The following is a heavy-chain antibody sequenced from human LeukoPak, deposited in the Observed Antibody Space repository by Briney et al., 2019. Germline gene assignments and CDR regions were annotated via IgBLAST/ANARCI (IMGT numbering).Heavy chain of an antibody. D-gene: IGHD2-2*01. CDR3: ARGERGYCSSTSCYSFDY. V-gene: IGHV4-34*01. CDR2: INHSGST. Sequence: SETLSLTCAVYGGSFSGYYWSWIRQPPGKGLEWIGEINHSGSTNYNPSLKSRVTISVDTSKNQFSLKLSSVTAADTAVYYCARGERGYCSSTSCYSFDYWGQGTLVTVSS. CDR1: GGSFSGYY. J-gene: IGHJ4*02.